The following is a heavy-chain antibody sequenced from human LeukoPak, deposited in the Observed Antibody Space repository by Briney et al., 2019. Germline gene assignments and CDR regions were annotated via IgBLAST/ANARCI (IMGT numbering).Heavy chain of an antibody. CDR1: GFTVSRNY. D-gene: IGHD2-21*01. Sequence: GGSLRLSCAASGFTVSRNYMSWVRQAPGKGLEWVSVIYSDGSTYYADSVKGRLTISRDNSKNTLYLQMNSLRAEDTAVYYCARHLVAYDAFDIWGQGTMVTVSS. V-gene: IGHV3-53*01. CDR3: ARHLVAYDAFDI. CDR2: IYSDGST. J-gene: IGHJ3*02.